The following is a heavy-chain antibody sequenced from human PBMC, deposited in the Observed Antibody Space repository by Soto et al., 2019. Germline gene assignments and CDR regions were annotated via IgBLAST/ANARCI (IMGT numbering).Heavy chain of an antibody. V-gene: IGHV6-1*01. CDR3: ARGKYSAFDY. CDR1: GDSISTNNVA. D-gene: IGHD5-18*01. CDR2: TGYTSKWYN. Sequence: QVQLQQSGPGLVKPSQTLSLTCAISGDSISTNNVAWNWIRQSPSGGLEWLGRTGYTSKWYNDYAVSVRSRITINPATSKTQFSLQLNSVTLDDTTVYYCARGKYSAFDYWGQGTLVTVSS. J-gene: IGHJ4*02.